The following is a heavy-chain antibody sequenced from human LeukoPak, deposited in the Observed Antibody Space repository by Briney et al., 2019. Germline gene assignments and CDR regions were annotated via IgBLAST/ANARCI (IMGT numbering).Heavy chain of an antibody. CDR1: GRSISNSY. J-gene: IGHJ5*02. V-gene: IGHV4-59*01. D-gene: IGHD2/OR15-2a*01. CDR2: IYKSGST. CDR3: ARDLTAQNWFDT. Sequence: SETLSLPCTVSGRSISNSYWSWIRQSPEKGLEWIGYIYKSGSTNYNRCVKSRVTISVDTSKNQFYLKLSSVTAADTAVYYCARDLTAQNWFDTWGQGTLVTVSS.